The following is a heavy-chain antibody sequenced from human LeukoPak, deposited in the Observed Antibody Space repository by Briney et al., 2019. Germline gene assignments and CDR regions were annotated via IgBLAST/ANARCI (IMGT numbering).Heavy chain of an antibody. V-gene: IGHV1-18*01. Sequence: ASVTVSCKASGCTFTSYGISWVRQAPGQGLEWMGLISAYNGNTNYAQKLQGRVTMTTDKSTSTPYMELRSLRSDDTAVYYCARDNDARDPPHFDYWGQGTLVTVSS. D-gene: IGHD3-16*01. CDR3: ARDNDARDPPHFDY. CDR2: ISAYNGNT. CDR1: GCTFTSYG. J-gene: IGHJ4*02.